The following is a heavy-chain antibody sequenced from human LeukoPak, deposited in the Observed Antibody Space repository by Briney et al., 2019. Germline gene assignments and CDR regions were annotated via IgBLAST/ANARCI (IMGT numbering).Heavy chain of an antibody. CDR2: MNPNSGNT. V-gene: IGHV1-8*01. J-gene: IGHJ4*02. CDR1: GYTFTSYD. D-gene: IGHD3-22*01. Sequence: ASVKVSCKASGYTFTSYDINWVRKATGQGPEWMGWMNPNSGNTGYAQKFQGRVTMTRNTSISTAYMELRSLRSDDTAVDYCARDSVADYYDSSGYDYFDYWGQGTLVTVSS. CDR3: ARDSVADYYDSSGYDYFDY.